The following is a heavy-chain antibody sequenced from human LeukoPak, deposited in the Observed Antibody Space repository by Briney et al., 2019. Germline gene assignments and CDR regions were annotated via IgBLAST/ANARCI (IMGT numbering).Heavy chain of an antibody. V-gene: IGHV4-39*01. J-gene: IGHJ5*02. Sequence: SETLSLTCTVSGDSISGSDYYWGWMRQPPGQGLEWIANIWYSGSAYYNPSLQSRVTITVDTSKNQFSLNVKSVTAGDSAVYYCLRHAGGIILTWGQGTRVAVSS. CDR3: LRHAGGIILT. D-gene: IGHD1-1*01. CDR1: GDSISGSDYY. CDR2: IWYSGSA.